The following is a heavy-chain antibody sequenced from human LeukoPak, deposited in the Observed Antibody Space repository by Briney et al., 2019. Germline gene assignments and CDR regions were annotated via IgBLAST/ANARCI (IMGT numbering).Heavy chain of an antibody. CDR2: IYPGDSDT. Sequence: GAPLQISCEGAGSIFTSYWIGWGRPLPGKGLEWMGSIYPGDSDTRYSPTFQGQVTISADKSISTAYLQWSSLKASDTAMYYCARISNSWPNAAFDMSGQGRMVTVSS. CDR1: GSIFTSYW. D-gene: IGHD6-13*01. J-gene: IGHJ3*02. CDR3: ARISNSWPNAAFDM. V-gene: IGHV5-51*01.